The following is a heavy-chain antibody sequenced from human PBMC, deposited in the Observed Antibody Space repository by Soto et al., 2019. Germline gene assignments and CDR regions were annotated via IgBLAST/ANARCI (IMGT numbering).Heavy chain of an antibody. V-gene: IGHV1-69*01. CDR3: ARLGHPGH. CDR1: GGSLRNSV. CDR2: VIPILGTA. Sequence: QVQLVQSGAEVKKPGSSVKVSCTASGGSLRNSVISWVRQAPAQRLEWMGGVIPILGTANDAQKFQGRVTMAADEATSTAYMDLSSLSPADTAVYYCARLGHPGHWGPGTLVIVSS. J-gene: IGHJ4*02.